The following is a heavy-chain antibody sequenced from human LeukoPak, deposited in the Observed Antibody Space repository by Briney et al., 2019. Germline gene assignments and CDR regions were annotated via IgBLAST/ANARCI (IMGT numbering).Heavy chain of an antibody. Sequence: GSLRLSCAASGFTFSSPWMTWVRQAPGKGLEWIAEFNPDGSTFYNPSLTGRVTISAGTSRSQFSLELRSVTAADTAFYYCARARSTVTTYFDSWGQGTLVTVSS. CDR1: GFTFSSPW. CDR3: ARARSTVTTYFDS. CDR2: FNPDGST. J-gene: IGHJ4*02. D-gene: IGHD4-17*01. V-gene: IGHV4-34*01.